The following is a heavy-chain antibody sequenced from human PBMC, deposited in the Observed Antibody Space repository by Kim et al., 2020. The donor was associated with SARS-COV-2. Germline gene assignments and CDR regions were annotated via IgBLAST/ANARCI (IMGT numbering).Heavy chain of an antibody. CDR2: INPNSGGT. Sequence: ASVKVSCKASGYTFTGYYMHWVRQAPGQGLEWMGRINPNSGGTNYAQKFQGRVTMTRDTSISTAYMELSRLRSDDTAVYYCARDRGRCSGGSCYSGYWGQGTLVTVSS. V-gene: IGHV1-2*06. CDR1: GYTFTGYY. D-gene: IGHD2-15*01. CDR3: ARDRGRCSGGSCYSGY. J-gene: IGHJ4*02.